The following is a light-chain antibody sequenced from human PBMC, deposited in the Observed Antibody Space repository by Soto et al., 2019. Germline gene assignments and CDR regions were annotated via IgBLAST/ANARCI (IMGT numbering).Light chain of an antibody. J-gene: IGKJ1*01. Sequence: IQMTQSPSTLSGSLLDRVTITCRASQTISSWLAWYQQKPGKAPNLLIYAASSLQSGVPSRFSGSGSGTDFTLTISSLQPEDCATYYCLQDYNYPPTFGPGTKV. CDR1: QTISSW. CDR2: AAS. V-gene: IGKV1-6*01. CDR3: LQDYNYPPT.